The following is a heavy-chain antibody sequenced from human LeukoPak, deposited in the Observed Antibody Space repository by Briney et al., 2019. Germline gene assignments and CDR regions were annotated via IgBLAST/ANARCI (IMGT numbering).Heavy chain of an antibody. Sequence: SVKVSCKASGGTFSSYAISWVRQAPGQGLEWMGRIIPIFGTANYAQKFQGRVTITTDESTSTAYMELSSLRSEDTAVHYCARDYCSSTSCYPVDDYWGQGTLVTVSS. J-gene: IGHJ4*02. CDR3: ARDYCSSTSCYPVDDY. CDR1: GGTFSSYA. V-gene: IGHV1-69*05. CDR2: IIPIFGTA. D-gene: IGHD2-2*01.